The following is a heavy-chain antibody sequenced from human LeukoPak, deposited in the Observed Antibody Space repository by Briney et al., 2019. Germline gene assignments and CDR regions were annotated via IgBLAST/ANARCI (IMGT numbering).Heavy chain of an antibody. CDR3: ARHHIAVGDIS. V-gene: IGHV4-59*08. Sequence: SETLSLTCSVSGGSISSHYWSWIRQPPGKGQEWIAHMYYSGNTKYNPSLKSRVTISVDTSKTQFSLKLSSATAADTAVYYCARHHIAVGDISWGQGTLVTVSS. CDR1: GGSISSHY. D-gene: IGHD2-2*01. J-gene: IGHJ5*02. CDR2: MYYSGNT.